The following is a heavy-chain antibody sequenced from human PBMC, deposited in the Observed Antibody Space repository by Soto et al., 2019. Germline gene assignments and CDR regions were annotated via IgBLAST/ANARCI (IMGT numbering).Heavy chain of an antibody. D-gene: IGHD5-18*01. CDR2: INHSGST. V-gene: IGHV4-34*01. CDR3: ARGRRYSYGYENFYYYYYGMDV. J-gene: IGHJ6*02. CDR1: GGSFSGYY. Sequence: PSETLSLTCAVYGGSFSGYYWGWIRQPPGKGLEWIGEINHSGSTNYNPSLKSRVTISVDTSKNQFSLKLSPVTAADTAVYYCARGRRYSYGYENFYYYYYGMDVWGQGTTVTVSS.